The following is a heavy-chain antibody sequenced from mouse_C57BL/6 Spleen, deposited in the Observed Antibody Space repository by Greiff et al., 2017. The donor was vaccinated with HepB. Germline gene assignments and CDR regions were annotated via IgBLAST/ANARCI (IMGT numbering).Heavy chain of an antibody. CDR3: TRDPRANWDEWYFDV. Sequence: EVQLVESGEGLVKPGGSLKLSCAASGFTFSSYAMSWVRQTPEKRLEWVAYISSGGDYIYYADTVKGRFTISRDNARNTLYLQMSSLKSEDTAMYYCTRDPRANWDEWYFDVWGTGTTVTVSS. CDR1: GFTFSSYA. D-gene: IGHD4-1*01. V-gene: IGHV5-9-1*02. CDR2: ISSGGDYI. J-gene: IGHJ1*03.